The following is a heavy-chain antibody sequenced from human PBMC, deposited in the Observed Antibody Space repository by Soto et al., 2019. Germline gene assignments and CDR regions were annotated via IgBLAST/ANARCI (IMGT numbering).Heavy chain of an antibody. Sequence: SETLSLTGTVSGGSISSGDYYWSWIRQPPGKGLEWIGYVYYSGSTYYNPSLKSRVTISVDTSKNQFSLKLSSVTAADTAVYYCARDYCSGGSCYSNWFDPWGQGTLVTV. CDR3: ARDYCSGGSCYSNWFDP. V-gene: IGHV4-30-4*01. CDR2: VYYSGST. J-gene: IGHJ5*02. CDR1: GGSISSGDYY. D-gene: IGHD2-15*01.